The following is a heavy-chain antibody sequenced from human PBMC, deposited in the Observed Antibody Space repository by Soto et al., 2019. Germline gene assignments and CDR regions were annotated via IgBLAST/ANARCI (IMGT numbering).Heavy chain of an antibody. V-gene: IGHV3-23*01. CDR2: IRANGGST. Sequence: GGSLRLSCVASGFTFSSHSMTWVRQAPGKGLEWVSTIRANGGSTYYGDSVNGRFTIARDNSKNTLYLHMNSLRAEDTAQYYCARGGYTTPYDYWGQGTLVTVSS. CDR3: ARGGYTTPYDY. D-gene: IGHD2-2*02. J-gene: IGHJ4*02. CDR1: GFTFSSHS.